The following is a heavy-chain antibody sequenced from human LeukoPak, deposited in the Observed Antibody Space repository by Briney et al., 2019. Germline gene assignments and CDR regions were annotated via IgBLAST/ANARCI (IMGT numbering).Heavy chain of an antibody. CDR3: ARGGLFTRTGYSFDY. CDR2: MNPNSGNT. CDR1: GYTFTSYD. J-gene: IGHJ4*02. Sequence: ASVKVSCKASGYTFTSYDINWVRQATGQGLEWKGWMNPNSGNTGYAQKFQGRVTMTRNTSISTAYMELSSLRSEDTAVYYCARGGLFTRTGYSFDYWGQGTLVTVSS. V-gene: IGHV1-8*01. D-gene: IGHD3/OR15-3a*01.